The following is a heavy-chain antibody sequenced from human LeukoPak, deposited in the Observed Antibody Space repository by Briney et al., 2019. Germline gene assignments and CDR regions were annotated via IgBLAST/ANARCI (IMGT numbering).Heavy chain of an antibody. CDR2: IYHSGST. D-gene: IGHD5-24*01. V-gene: IGHV4-4*02. J-gene: IGHJ4*02. Sequence: PSETLSLTCAVSGGSLSSSNWWSWVRQPPGKGLEWIGEIYHSGSTNYNPSLKSRVTISVDKSKNQFSLKLSSVTAADTAVYYCARCRDGYNFFDYWGQGTLVTVSS. CDR3: ARCRDGYNFFDY. CDR1: GGSLSSSNW.